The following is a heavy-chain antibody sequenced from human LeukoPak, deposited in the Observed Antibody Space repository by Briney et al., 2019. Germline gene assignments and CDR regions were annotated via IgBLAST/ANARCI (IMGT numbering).Heavy chain of an antibody. V-gene: IGHV1-18*04. CDR1: GYTFTSHG. D-gene: IGHD6-19*01. CDR3: ARYNGYSSGWYVPNPTFDY. CDR2: ISAYNGNT. J-gene: IGHJ4*02. Sequence: SVKVSCKASGYTFTSHGISWVRQAPGQGLEWRGWISAYNGNTNYAQKLQGRVTMTTDTSTSTAYMELRSLRSDDTAVYYCARYNGYSSGWYVPNPTFDYWGQGTLVTVSS.